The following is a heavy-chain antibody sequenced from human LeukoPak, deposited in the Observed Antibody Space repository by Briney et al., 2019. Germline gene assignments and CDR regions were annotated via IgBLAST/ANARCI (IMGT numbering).Heavy chain of an antibody. V-gene: IGHV3-23*01. CDR1: GFTFSSYG. CDR3: ARDLSGVTGYTYGRGIDY. Sequence: GGSLRLSCAASGFTFSSYGMSWVRQAPGKGLEWVSAISGSGGSTYYADSVKGRFTISRDNSKNTLYLQMNSLRAEDTAVYYCARDLSGVTGYTYGRGIDYWGQGTLVTVSS. CDR2: ISGSGGST. J-gene: IGHJ4*02. D-gene: IGHD5-18*01.